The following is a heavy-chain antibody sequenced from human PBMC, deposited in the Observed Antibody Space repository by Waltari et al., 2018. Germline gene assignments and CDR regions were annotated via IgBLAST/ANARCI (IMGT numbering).Heavy chain of an antibody. CDR3: ARALEWLSTDY. D-gene: IGHD3-3*01. V-gene: IGHV4-61*02. Sequence: QVQLQESGPGLVKPSQTLSLTCTVSGGSIRSGSYYWSWIRQPAGKGLEWIGRIYTSGSTNYNPSLKSRVTISVDTSKNQFSLKLSSVTAADTAVYYCARALEWLSTDYWGQGTLVTVSS. CDR2: IYTSGST. J-gene: IGHJ4*02. CDR1: GGSIRSGSYY.